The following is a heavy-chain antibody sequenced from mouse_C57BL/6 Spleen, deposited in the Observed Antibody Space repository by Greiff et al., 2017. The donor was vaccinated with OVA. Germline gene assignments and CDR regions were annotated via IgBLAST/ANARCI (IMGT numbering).Heavy chain of an antibody. CDR1: GFTFSDYG. CDR2: ISSGSSTI. V-gene: IGHV5-17*01. CDR3: ARPYDYDEGYYFDY. D-gene: IGHD2-4*01. J-gene: IGHJ2*01. Sequence: EVKLMESGGGLVQPGGSLKLSCAASGFTFSDYGMHWVRQAPEKGLEWVAYISSGSSTIYYADTVKGRFTISRDNAKNTLFLQMTSLRSEDTAMYYCARPYDYDEGYYFDYWGQGTTLTVSS.